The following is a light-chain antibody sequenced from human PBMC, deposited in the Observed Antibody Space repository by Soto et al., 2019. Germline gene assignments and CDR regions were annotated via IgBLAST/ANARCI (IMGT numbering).Light chain of an antibody. Sequence: EIVLTQSPGTLSLSPGERATLSCRASQSVSSSFLAWYQQKPGQAPRLLIYGASSRATGIPDRFSGSGSGTGFTLAISGLEPEDFAVYYCHQYGSSPATFGQGTKVEIK. CDR3: HQYGSSPAT. J-gene: IGKJ1*01. CDR2: GAS. V-gene: IGKV3-20*01. CDR1: QSVSSSF.